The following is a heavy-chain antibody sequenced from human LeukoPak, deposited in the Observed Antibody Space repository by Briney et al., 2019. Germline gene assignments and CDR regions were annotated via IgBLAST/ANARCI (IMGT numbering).Heavy chain of an antibody. CDR1: GFTFDDYA. D-gene: IGHD6-13*01. Sequence: PGGSLRLSCAASGFTFDDYAMHWVRQAPGKGLEWVSGINWNSGNIGYADSVKGRFTISRDNAENSLYLQMNSLRAEDTALYYCAKDTSAGYSNSWSDYWGQGTLVTVSS. V-gene: IGHV3-9*01. CDR2: INWNSGNI. CDR3: AKDTSAGYSNSWSDY. J-gene: IGHJ4*02.